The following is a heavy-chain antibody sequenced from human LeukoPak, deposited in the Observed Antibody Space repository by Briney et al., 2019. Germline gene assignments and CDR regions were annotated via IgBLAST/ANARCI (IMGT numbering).Heavy chain of an antibody. CDR3: VKDGGYHGSGSSYYFDY. CDR1: GFTFSRYA. D-gene: IGHD3-10*01. CDR2: NSSNGGST. J-gene: IGHJ4*02. V-gene: IGHV3-64D*06. Sequence: QAGGSLRLSCSASGFTFSRYAMHGVRQAPGKGLEYVSANSSNGGSTCYADSVKGRFTISRDNSKNTLYLQMSSLRAEDTAVYYCVKDGGYHGSGSSYYFDYWGQGTLVTVSS.